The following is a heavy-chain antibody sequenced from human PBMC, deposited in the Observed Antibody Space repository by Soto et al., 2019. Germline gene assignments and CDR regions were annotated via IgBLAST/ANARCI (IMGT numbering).Heavy chain of an antibody. D-gene: IGHD5-12*01. CDR2: ISTYSGDT. J-gene: IGHJ5*02. Sequence: QAHLVQSGVEVKTPGASVKVSCQASGYTFFTYDISWVRQAPGQGLEWMGWISTYSGDTKYAQKFQARVTMTTDTSTTTAYLELRSRRSDDTAVYYCARHHGPTTSENWFDPWGQGTLVTVPS. V-gene: IGHV1-18*01. CDR3: ARHHGPTTSENWFDP. CDR1: GYTFFTYD.